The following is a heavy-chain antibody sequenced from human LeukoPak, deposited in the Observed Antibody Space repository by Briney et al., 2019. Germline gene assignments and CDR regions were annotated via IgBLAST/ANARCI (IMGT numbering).Heavy chain of an antibody. J-gene: IGHJ4*02. CDR2: IYTSGST. CDR1: GGSISSGSYY. V-gene: IGHV4-61*02. Sequence: SETLSLTCTVSGGSISSGSYYWSWIRQPAGKGLEWIGRIYTSGSTNYNPSLKSRVTISVDTSKNQFSLKLSSVTAADTAVYYCARCGQLVNFDYWGQGTLVTVSS. D-gene: IGHD6-6*01. CDR3: ARCGQLVNFDY.